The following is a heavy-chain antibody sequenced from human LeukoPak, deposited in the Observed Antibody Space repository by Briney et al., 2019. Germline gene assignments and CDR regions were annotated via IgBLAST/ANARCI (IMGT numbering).Heavy chain of an antibody. J-gene: IGHJ4*02. CDR1: GYTFTSYG. CDR3: ARGSFPSDDILTGPFDN. Sequence: ASVTVSCKASGYTFTSYGISWVRQAPGQGLEWMGWISSYNGNTNYAQKLQGRATMTTDTSTSTAYMELRSLRSDDTAVYYCARGSFPSDDILTGPFDNWGQGTRVTVSS. V-gene: IGHV1-18*01. D-gene: IGHD3-9*01. CDR2: ISSYNGNT.